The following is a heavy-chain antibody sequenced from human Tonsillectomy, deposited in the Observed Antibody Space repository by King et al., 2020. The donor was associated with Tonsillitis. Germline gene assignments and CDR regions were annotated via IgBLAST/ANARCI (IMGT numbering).Heavy chain of an antibody. CDR3: ARELYSSGWYYFDY. Sequence: QLQESGPGLVKPSETLSLTCTVSGGSVSSGSYYWSWIRQPPGKGLEWIGYIYYSGSTNYNPSLKGRVTISVDTSKNQFSLKLNSVTAADTAVYYCARELYSSGWYYFDYWGQGTLVTVSS. J-gene: IGHJ4*02. CDR2: IYYSGST. CDR1: GGSVSSGSYY. D-gene: IGHD6-19*01. V-gene: IGHV4-61*01.